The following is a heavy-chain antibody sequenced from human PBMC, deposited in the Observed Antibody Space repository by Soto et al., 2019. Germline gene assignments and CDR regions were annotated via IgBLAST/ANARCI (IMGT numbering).Heavy chain of an antibody. Sequence: QLQLQESGPGLVKPSETLSLTCTVSGGPISSSSYYWGWIRQPPGKGLEWIGSIYYSGSTYYNPSLKSRVTISVDTSKNQFSLKLSSVTAADTAVYYCARRGVWFGELTDFDYWGQGTLVTVSS. V-gene: IGHV4-39*01. CDR2: IYYSGST. CDR1: GGPISSSSYY. CDR3: ARRGVWFGELTDFDY. D-gene: IGHD3-10*01. J-gene: IGHJ4*02.